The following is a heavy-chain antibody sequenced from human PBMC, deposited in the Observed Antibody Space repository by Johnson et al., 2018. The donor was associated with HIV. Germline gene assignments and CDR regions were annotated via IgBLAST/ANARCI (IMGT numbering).Heavy chain of an antibody. CDR3: ARDRRGNLSRFLEWFGAFDI. CDR1: QFTFSHYT. J-gene: IGHJ3*02. D-gene: IGHD3-3*01. Sequence: QVQLVESGGGVVQPGRSLIISCAVSQFTFSHYTMHWVRLAPGKGLQWVAVISYNSGKKYYADSVRGRFTISRDISKNTVYLQMDSLRPDETAVYYCARDRRGNLSRFLEWFGAFDIWGQGTVVTVSS. CDR2: ISYNSGKK. V-gene: IGHV3-30*04.